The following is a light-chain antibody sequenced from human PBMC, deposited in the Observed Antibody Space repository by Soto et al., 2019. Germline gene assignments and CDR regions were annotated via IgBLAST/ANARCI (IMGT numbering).Light chain of an antibody. CDR2: DTS. Sequence: DIQMTQSPSTLSAAVGDRVTITCRASHSIAGLLAWYQQKPGKAPKVMIYDTSNLESGVPFRFSGSGSGTDVAVTIFSAHPQNFATYFCQEYSSFSYTFGQGTRLEI. CDR1: HSIAGL. V-gene: IGKV1-5*01. CDR3: QEYSSFSYT. J-gene: IGKJ2*01.